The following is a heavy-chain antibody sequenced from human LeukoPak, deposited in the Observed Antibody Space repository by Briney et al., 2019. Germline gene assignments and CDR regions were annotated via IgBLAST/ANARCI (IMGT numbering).Heavy chain of an antibody. CDR1: GFTLITYW. CDR3: ARAPAHYYDSSDHYYVGESYFDY. CDR2: INQDGSEK. J-gene: IGHJ4*02. V-gene: IGHV3-7*01. D-gene: IGHD3-22*01. Sequence: GGSLRLSCAASGFTLITYWMTWVRQAPGKGLEWVANINQDGSEKYYVGSVKGRFTISRDNARNSLYLQMNSLRAEDTAVYYCARAPAHYYDSSDHYYVGESYFDYWGQGTLVTVSS.